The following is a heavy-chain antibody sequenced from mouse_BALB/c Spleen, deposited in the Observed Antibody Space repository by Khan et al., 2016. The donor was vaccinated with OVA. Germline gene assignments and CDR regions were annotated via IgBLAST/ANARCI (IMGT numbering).Heavy chain of an antibody. Sequence: VQLQQPGTVLARPGASVKMSCKASGYTFTSYWMHWVKQRPGQGLEWIGDIYPGNTDTNYNQKFKGKAKLTAVTSTSTAYMELSSLTNEDSVVYYCTRRNWDVAWFAYWGQGTLVTVSA. CDR1: GYTFTSYW. J-gene: IGHJ3*01. CDR3: TRRNWDVAWFAY. D-gene: IGHD4-1*01. V-gene: IGHV1-5*01. CDR2: IYPGNTDT.